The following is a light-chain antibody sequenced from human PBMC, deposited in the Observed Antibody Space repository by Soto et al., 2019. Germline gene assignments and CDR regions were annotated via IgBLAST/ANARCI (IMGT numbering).Light chain of an antibody. CDR3: QQYNNWWT. Sequence: EIVLTQSPGTLSLSPGDTATLSCRASQSVRSNFLAWYQQKPGQAPRLLIYGASTRATGIPARFSGSESGTEFTLTISSLQSEDFAVYYCQQYNNWWTFGQGTKVEIK. J-gene: IGKJ1*01. CDR1: QSVRSN. CDR2: GAS. V-gene: IGKV3-15*01.